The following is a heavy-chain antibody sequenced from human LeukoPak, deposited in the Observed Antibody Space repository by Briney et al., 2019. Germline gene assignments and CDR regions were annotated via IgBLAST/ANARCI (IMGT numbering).Heavy chain of an antibody. D-gene: IGHD5-24*01. J-gene: IGHJ6*02. CDR3: ARERGYTARGSDYYYGMYV. CDR1: GFTFSSYS. V-gene: IGHV3-21*01. Sequence: KPGGSLRLSCAASGFTFSSYSMNWVRQAPGKGLEWVSSISSSSSYIYYADSVKGRFTISRDNAKNSLYLQMNSLRAEDTAVYYRARERGYTARGSDYYYGMYVWGQGTTITVSS. CDR2: ISSSSSYI.